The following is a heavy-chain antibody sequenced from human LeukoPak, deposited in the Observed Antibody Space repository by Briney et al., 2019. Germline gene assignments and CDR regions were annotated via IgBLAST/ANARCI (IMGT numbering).Heavy chain of an antibody. V-gene: IGHV4-39*01. CDR1: GGSISSSSYY. Sequence: PSETLSLTCTVSGGSISSSSYYWGWIRQPPGKGLEWIGSIYYSGSTYYNPSLKSRVTISVDTSKNQFSLKLSSVTAADTAVYYCASPGGDDSSGYSIPYYFDYWGQGTLVTFSS. J-gene: IGHJ4*02. CDR3: ASPGGDDSSGYSIPYYFDY. CDR2: IYYSGST. D-gene: IGHD3-22*01.